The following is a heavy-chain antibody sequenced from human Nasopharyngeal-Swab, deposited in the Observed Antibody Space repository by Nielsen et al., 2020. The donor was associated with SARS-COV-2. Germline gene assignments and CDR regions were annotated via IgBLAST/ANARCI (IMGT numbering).Heavy chain of an antibody. D-gene: IGHD7-27*01. V-gene: IGHV3-9*01. CDR3: ARTDPGVPS. CDR1: GFTFDDYA. CDR2: ISWNSGSI. Sequence: SLKISCAASGFTFDDYAMHWVRQAPGKGLEWVSGISWNSGSIGYADSVKGRFTISRDNAKNSLYLQMNSLRADDTAVYYCARTDPGVPSWGQGTLVTVSS. J-gene: IGHJ4*02.